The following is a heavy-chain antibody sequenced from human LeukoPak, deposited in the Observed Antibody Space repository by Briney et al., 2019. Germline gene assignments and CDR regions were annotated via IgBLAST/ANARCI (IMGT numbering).Heavy chain of an antibody. CDR1: GGSFSGYY. V-gene: IGHV4-34*01. Sequence: PSETLSLTCAVYGGSFSGYYWSWIRQPPGKGLEWIGEINHSGSTNYNPSLKSRVTISVDTSKNQFSLKLSSVTAADTAVYYCVRHRRQKYGSGDNNWFDPWGQGTLVTVSS. CDR2: INHSGST. CDR3: VRHRRQKYGSGDNNWFDP. J-gene: IGHJ5*02. D-gene: IGHD3-10*01.